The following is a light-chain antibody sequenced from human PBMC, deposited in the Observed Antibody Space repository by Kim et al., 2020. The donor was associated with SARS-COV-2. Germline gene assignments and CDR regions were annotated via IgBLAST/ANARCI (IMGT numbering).Light chain of an antibody. CDR3: NSYRNKTSL. V-gene: IGLV2-14*03. Sequence: QSALTQPASVSESPGQSITISCTGANSDYNYVYWYQQHPGKAPTLVIYDATERPSGVSNRFSGSKSGNTASLTISQLQPEDEAYYYCNSYRNKTSLFGGGTQLTVL. CDR1: NSDYNY. J-gene: IGLJ2*01. CDR2: DAT.